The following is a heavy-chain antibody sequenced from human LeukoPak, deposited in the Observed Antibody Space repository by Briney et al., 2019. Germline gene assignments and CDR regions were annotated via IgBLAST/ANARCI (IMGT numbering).Heavy chain of an antibody. V-gene: IGHV3-48*03. CDR3: ARVDTLGSS. CDR1: GFTFSSYE. CDR2: ISSRGSTI. Sequence: PGGSLRLSCAASGFTFSSYEMNWVRQAPGKGLEWVSYISSRGSTIYYADSVKGRFTISRDNAKNSLYLQMNSLRAEDTAVYYCARVDTLGSSWGQGTLVTVSS. D-gene: IGHD6-13*01. J-gene: IGHJ4*02.